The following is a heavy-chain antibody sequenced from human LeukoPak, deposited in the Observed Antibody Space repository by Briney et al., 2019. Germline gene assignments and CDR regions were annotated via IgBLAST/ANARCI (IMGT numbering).Heavy chain of an antibody. D-gene: IGHD3-16*01. Sequence: GGSLRLSCAASGFIFDDYAMHWVRQAPGKGLEWVSLISGDGGRTYYTDSVKGRFTISRDNSKHSLYLQMNSLRTEDTALYYCAKDNQRGGFQHWGQGTLVTVSS. J-gene: IGHJ1*01. V-gene: IGHV3-43*02. CDR3: AKDNQRGGFQH. CDR1: GFIFDDYA. CDR2: ISGDGGRT.